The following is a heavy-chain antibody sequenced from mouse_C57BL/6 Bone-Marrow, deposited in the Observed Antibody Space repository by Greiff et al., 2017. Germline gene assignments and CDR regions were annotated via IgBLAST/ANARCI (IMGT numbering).Heavy chain of an antibody. CDR2: ISDGGGYT. CDR1: GFTFSSYA. V-gene: IGHV5-4*01. Sequence: EVKLVESGGGLVKPGGSLKLSCAASGFTFSSYAMSWVRQTPEKGLEWVATISDGGGYTYYTDNVKGRFTISRDNAKNNLYLQMSDLTSEDTAMYYCARDDYVWFGYWGQGTLVTVSA. J-gene: IGHJ3*01. D-gene: IGHD2-4*01. CDR3: ARDDYVWFGY.